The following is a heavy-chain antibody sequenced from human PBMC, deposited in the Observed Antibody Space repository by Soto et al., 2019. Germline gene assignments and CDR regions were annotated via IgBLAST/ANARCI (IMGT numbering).Heavy chain of an antibody. CDR1: GGSISSGCYY. CDR2: IYYSGST. CDR3: ARVIGGVIATHFDY. V-gene: IGHV4-31*03. Sequence: ASETLSLTCTVSGGSISSGCYYWSWIRQHPGKGLEWIGYIYYSGSTYYNPSLKSRATISVDTSKNQFSLKLSSVTAADTAVYYCARVIGGVIATHFDYWGQGTLVTVSS. D-gene: IGHD3-16*02. J-gene: IGHJ4*02.